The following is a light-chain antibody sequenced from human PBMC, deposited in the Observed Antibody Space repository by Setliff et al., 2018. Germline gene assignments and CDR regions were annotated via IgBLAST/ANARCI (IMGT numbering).Light chain of an antibody. CDR1: TGAVTSNHY. J-gene: IGLJ3*02. CDR3: MVSFSAARV. V-gene: IGLV7-46*01. Sequence: QAVVTQEPSLTVSPGGTVTLTCGSSTGAVTSNHYPYWFRQKPGQAPRTLIYDTSNKHSWTPARFSGSLLGGKAALTLSGAQPEDEADYYCMVSFSAARVLGGGTKVTVL. CDR2: DTS.